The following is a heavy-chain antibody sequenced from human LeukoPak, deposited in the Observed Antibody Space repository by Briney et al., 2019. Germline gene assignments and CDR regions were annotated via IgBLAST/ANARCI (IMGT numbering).Heavy chain of an antibody. CDR1: GFTFSTNY. CDR3: ASILRSSSGYYFDY. V-gene: IGHV3-66*01. Sequence: HPGGSLRLSCAASGFTFSTNYMSWVRQAPGKGLEWVSVIYGGDTTFYSDSVRGKFTISRDNSKNTLYLQMNSLRAEDTAVYYCASILRSSSGYYFDYWGQGTLVTVSS. J-gene: IGHJ4*02. CDR2: IYGGDTT. D-gene: IGHD3-10*01.